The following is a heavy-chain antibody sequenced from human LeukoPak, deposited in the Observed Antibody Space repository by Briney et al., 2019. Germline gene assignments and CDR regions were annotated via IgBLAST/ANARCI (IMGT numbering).Heavy chain of an antibody. J-gene: IGHJ4*02. Sequence: SGGSLRLSCAASGFTFSSYSMNWVRQAPGKGLEWVSYISSSSSTIYYADSVKGRFTISRDNAKNSLYLQMNSLRAEDTAVYYCARVYCSSTSCYYFDYWGQETLVTVSS. CDR1: GFTFSSYS. CDR3: ARVYCSSTSCYYFDY. D-gene: IGHD2-2*01. V-gene: IGHV3-48*01. CDR2: ISSSSSTI.